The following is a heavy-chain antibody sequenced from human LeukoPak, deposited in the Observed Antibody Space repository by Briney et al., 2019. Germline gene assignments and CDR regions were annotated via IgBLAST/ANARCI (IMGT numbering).Heavy chain of an antibody. CDR1: GGSISNGGYY. V-gene: IGHV4-30-2*01. CDR3: ARVGSYYDFWSGYLYYMDV. CDR2: IYHSGST. J-gene: IGHJ6*03. D-gene: IGHD3-3*01. Sequence: SQTLSLTCTVSGGSISNGGYYWSWIRQPPGKGLEWIGYIYHSGSTYYNPSLKSRVTISVDRSKNQFSLKLSSVTAADTAVYYCARVGSYYDFWSGYLYYMDVWGKGTTVTVSS.